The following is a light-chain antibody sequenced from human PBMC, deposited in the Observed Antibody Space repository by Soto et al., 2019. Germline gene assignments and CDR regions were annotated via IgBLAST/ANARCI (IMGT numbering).Light chain of an antibody. CDR2: AAL. V-gene: IGKV1-33*01. CDR1: QDTSNF. J-gene: IGKJ5*01. CDR3: QQYDNLPIT. Sequence: DIQMTQSPSTLSASVGDRITISCQASQDTSNFLNWCQQKTGTAPNLLMYAALKLETGVPSRISGSGSGTDFAFPISSLHPEDVATYYCQQYDNLPITFAQGTRLEIK.